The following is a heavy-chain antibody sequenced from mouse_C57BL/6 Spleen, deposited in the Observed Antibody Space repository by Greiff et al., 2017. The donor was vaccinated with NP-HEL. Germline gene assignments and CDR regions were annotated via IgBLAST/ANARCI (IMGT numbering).Heavy chain of an antibody. V-gene: IGHV1-82*01. J-gene: IGHJ1*03. CDR1: GYAFSSSW. Sequence: VKLQESGPELVKPGASVKISCKASGYAFSSSWMNWVKQRPGKGLEWIGRIYPGDGDTNYNGKFKGKATLTADKASSTAYMQLSSLTSEDSAVYFCARFQFITPVVGDFDVWGTGTTVTVSS. D-gene: IGHD1-1*01. CDR3: ARFQFITPVVGDFDV. CDR2: IYPGDGDT.